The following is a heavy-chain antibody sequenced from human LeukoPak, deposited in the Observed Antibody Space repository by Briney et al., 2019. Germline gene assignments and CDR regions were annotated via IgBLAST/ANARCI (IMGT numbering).Heavy chain of an antibody. Sequence: GGSLRLFCAASGFTLITYAMRWVRQTPGKGLEWVSRISGGVGSTYYADSVKGRFTISRDNFQNTLYLQMDSLRAEDTAIYYCAKDGGYFFDSWGQGTLVTVSS. V-gene: IGHV3-23*01. CDR2: ISGGVGST. CDR1: GFTLITYA. J-gene: IGHJ4*02. CDR3: AKDGGYFFDS.